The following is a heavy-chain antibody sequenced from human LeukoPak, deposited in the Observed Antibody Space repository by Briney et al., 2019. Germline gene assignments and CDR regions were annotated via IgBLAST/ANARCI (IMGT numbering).Heavy chain of an antibody. V-gene: IGHV3-48*03. D-gene: IGHD6-19*01. J-gene: IGHJ6*02. CDR3: ARDLGYSSGWLPPHYYYYGMDV. CDR1: GFTFSSYE. CDR2: ISSSGSTI. Sequence: PGGSLRLSCAASGFTFSSYEMNWVRQAPGKGLEWVSYISSSGSTIYYADSVKGRFTISRDNAKNSLYLQMNSLRAEDTAVYYCARDLGYSSGWLPPHYYYYGMDVWGQGTTVTVSS.